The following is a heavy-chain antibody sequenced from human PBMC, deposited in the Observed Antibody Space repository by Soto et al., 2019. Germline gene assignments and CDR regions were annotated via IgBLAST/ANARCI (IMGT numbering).Heavy chain of an antibody. CDR2: ISWDGGST. Sequence: PGGNLRLSCAAYGLTFDGYSMPWVRQAPEKGLEWVSLISWDGGSTYYADSVKGRFTISRNNSKNSLYLQMNSLTAEDTALYYCGNDIMITWIRYRYRCMDVWGQGVLVTVSS. CDR1: GLTFDGYS. V-gene: IGHV3-43D*04. J-gene: IGHJ6*02. CDR3: GNDIMITWIRYRYRCMDV. D-gene: IGHD5-18*01.